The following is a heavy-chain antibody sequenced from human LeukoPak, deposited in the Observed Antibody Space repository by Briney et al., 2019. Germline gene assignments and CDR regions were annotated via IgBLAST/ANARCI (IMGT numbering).Heavy chain of an antibody. Sequence: GGSLRLSCAASGFTFSTYWMDWVRQAPGKGLEWVANIKVDGSEEYYTDSVEGRFTISRDNAKNSLYLQMNSARAEDTAVYYCARGYWYYFDYWGQGTLVTVSS. J-gene: IGHJ4*02. V-gene: IGHV3-7*01. CDR1: GFTFSTYW. CDR3: ARGYWYYFDY. D-gene: IGHD2-8*02. CDR2: IKVDGSEE.